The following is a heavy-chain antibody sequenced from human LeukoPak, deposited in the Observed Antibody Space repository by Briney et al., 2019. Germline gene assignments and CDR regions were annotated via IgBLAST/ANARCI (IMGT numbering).Heavy chain of an antibody. Sequence: KPSETLSLTCAVYGGSFSGYYWSWIRQPPGKGLEWIGEINHSGSTNYNPSLESRVTISVDTSKNQFSLKLSSVTAADTAVYYCARASSSWSIDYWGQGTLVTVSS. V-gene: IGHV4-34*01. CDR2: INHSGST. CDR1: GGSFSGYY. J-gene: IGHJ4*02. D-gene: IGHD6-13*01. CDR3: ARASSSWSIDY.